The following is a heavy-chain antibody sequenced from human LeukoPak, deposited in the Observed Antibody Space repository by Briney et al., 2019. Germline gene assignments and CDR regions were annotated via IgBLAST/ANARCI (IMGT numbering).Heavy chain of an antibody. V-gene: IGHV3-21*01. CDR1: GFTFSSYS. J-gene: IGHJ5*02. Sequence: GGSLRLSCAASGFTFSSYSMTWVRQAPGKGLEWVSSISSSSTYIYYADSVKGRFTISRDNARNSLYLQMNTLRAEDTAVYSCARGADGVSSNSRGWFDPWGQGTLVTVSS. CDR3: ARGADGVSSNSRGWFDP. CDR2: ISSSSTYI. D-gene: IGHD2-15*01.